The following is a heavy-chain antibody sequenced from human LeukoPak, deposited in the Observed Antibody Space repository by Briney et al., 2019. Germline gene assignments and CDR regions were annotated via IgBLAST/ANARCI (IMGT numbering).Heavy chain of an antibody. Sequence: PGGSLRLSCAASGIVSGATFRGLGMHWVRQAPGKGLEWVAFIEFDSSQRRFADSVQARFTISRDNSASSLYLQLNSLRVEDTAVYYCATGRGVPYFQYLDYWGQGALVTVSS. CDR3: ATGRGVPYFQYLDY. D-gene: IGHD3-10*01. V-gene: IGHV3-30*02. CDR2: IEFDSSQR. J-gene: IGHJ4*02. CDR1: GIVSGATFRGLG.